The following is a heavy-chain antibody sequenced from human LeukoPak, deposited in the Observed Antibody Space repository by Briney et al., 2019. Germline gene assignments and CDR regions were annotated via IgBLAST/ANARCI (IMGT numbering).Heavy chain of an antibody. J-gene: IGHJ4*02. Sequence: PSETLSFTCTVSGGSISSGGYYWSWIRQHPGKGLEWIGYIYYSGSTYYNPSLKSRVTISVDTSKNQFSLKLSSVTAADTAVYYCARGSVRYCSGGSCGGITRYYFDYWGQGTLVTVSS. CDR2: IYYSGST. CDR3: ARGSVRYCSGGSCGGITRYYFDY. CDR1: GGSISSGGYY. V-gene: IGHV4-31*03. D-gene: IGHD2-15*01.